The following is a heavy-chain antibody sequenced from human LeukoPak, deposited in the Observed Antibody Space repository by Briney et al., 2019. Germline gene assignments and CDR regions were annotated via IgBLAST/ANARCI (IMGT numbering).Heavy chain of an antibody. V-gene: IGHV3-7*04. CDR3: AKDEVGGSNDY. J-gene: IGHJ4*02. CDR2: IKQDGSKE. CDR1: GVTFSSYS. Sequence: GGSLRLSCAASGVTFSSYSMNWVRQAPGKGPEWVANIKQDGSKENYVDSVKGRFTISRDNAKDSLYLQMNSLRAEDTAVYYCAKDEVGGSNDYWGQGTLVTVSS. D-gene: IGHD3-16*01.